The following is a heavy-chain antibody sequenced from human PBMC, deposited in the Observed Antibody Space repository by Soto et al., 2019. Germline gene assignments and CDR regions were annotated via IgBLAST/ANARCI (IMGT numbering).Heavy chain of an antibody. D-gene: IGHD6-19*01. J-gene: IGHJ4*02. CDR2: IKQDGSEK. CDR1: GFTFSSYW. V-gene: IGHV3-7*01. Sequence: EVQLVESGGGLVQPGGSLRLSCAASGFTFSSYWMSWVRQAPGKGLEWVANIKQDGSEKYYVDSVKGRFTISRDNAKNSLYLQMNSLRAEDTAVYYCARDPVLMSSGWYIDYWGQGTLVTVSS. CDR3: ARDPVLMSSGWYIDY.